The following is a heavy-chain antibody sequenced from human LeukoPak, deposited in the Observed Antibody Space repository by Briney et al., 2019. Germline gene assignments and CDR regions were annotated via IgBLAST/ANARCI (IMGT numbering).Heavy chain of an antibody. J-gene: IGHJ5*02. CDR3: ARVSTMIVVVPLWFDP. V-gene: IGHV3-11*04. Sequence: GGSLRLSCAASGFTFSDYYMSWIRQAPGKGLEWVSYISSSGSTIYYADSVKGRFTISRDNAKNSLYLQMNSLRAEDTAVYYCARVSTMIVVVPLWFDPWGQGTLVTVSS. D-gene: IGHD3-22*01. CDR2: ISSSGSTI. CDR1: GFTFSDYY.